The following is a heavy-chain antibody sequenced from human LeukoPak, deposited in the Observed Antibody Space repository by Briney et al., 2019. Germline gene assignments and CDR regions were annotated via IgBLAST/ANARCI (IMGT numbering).Heavy chain of an antibody. J-gene: IGHJ4*02. Sequence: GGSLRLSCAASGFTFSSYWMSWVRQAPGKGLEWVANIKQDGSEKYYVDSVKGRFTISRDNAKNSLYLQMNSLRAEDTAVYYCARDCSSTRCYSDYFDYWGQGTLVTVSS. CDR3: ARDCSSTRCYSDYFDY. V-gene: IGHV3-7*01. CDR1: GFTFSSYW. D-gene: IGHD2-2*01. CDR2: IKQDGSEK.